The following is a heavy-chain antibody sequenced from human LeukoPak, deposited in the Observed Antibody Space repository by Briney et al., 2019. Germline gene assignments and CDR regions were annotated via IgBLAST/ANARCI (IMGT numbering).Heavy chain of an antibody. Sequence: ASVKVSCKASGYTFTSYAMHWVRQAPGQRLEWMGWINAGNGNTKYSQKFQGRVTITRDTSASTAYMELSSLRSEDTAVYYCARGLAVAVEYFQHWGQGTLVIVSS. D-gene: IGHD6-19*01. V-gene: IGHV1-3*01. J-gene: IGHJ1*01. CDR3: ARGLAVAVEYFQH. CDR1: GYTFTSYA. CDR2: INAGNGNT.